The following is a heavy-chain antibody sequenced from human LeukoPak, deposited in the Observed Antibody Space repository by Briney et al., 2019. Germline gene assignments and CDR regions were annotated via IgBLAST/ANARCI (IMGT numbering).Heavy chain of an antibody. V-gene: IGHV4-59*01. CDR1: GGSLSSYY. J-gene: IGHJ4*02. D-gene: IGHD3-3*01. CDR2: TYYSGST. CDR3: ARTYYDFWSGAYYFDY. Sequence: SETLSLTCTVSGGSLSSYYWSWIRQPPGKGLEWIGYTYYSGSTNYNPSLKSRVTISVDTSKNQFSLKLSSVTAADTAVYYCARTYYDFWSGAYYFDYWGQGMLVTVSS.